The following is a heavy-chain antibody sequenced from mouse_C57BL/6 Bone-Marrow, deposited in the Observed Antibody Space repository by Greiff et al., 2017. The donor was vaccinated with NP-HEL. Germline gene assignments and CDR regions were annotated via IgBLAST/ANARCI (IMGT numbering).Heavy chain of an antibody. CDR1: GYTFTSYG. V-gene: IGHV1-81*01. Sequence: QVTLKESGAELARPGASVKLSCKASGYTFTSYGISWVKQRTGQGLEWIGEIYPRSGNTYYNEKFKGKATLTADKSSSTAYMELRSLTSEDSAVYFWAREEIQYYGWFAYWGQGTLVTVSA. CDR2: IYPRSGNT. CDR3: AREEIQYYGWFAY. J-gene: IGHJ3*01. D-gene: IGHD1-2*01.